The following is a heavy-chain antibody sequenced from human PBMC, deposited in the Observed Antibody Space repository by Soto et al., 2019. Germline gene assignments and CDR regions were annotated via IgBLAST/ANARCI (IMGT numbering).Heavy chain of an antibody. V-gene: IGHV1-69*13. CDR2: IIPIFGTA. CDR1: GGTFSSYA. D-gene: IGHD1-26*01. CDR3: ARREIVGAISYFDY. Sequence: VKVSCKASGGTFSSYAISWVRQAPGQGLEWMGGIIPIFGTANYAQKFQGRVTITADESTSTAYMELSSLRSEDTAVYYCARREIVGAISYFDYWGQGTLVTVSS. J-gene: IGHJ4*02.